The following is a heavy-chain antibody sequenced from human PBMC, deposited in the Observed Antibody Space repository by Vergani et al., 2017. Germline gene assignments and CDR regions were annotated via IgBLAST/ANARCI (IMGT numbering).Heavy chain of an antibody. D-gene: IGHD3-22*01. CDR2: IYSGGSST. CDR3: AGDSSGADFDY. V-gene: IGHV3-NL1*01. Sequence: VQLVESGGGLVKPGGSLRLSCAASGFTFSSYSMNWVRQAPGKGLEWVSVIYSGGSSTYYADSVQGRFTISRANSKNSLYLQMNSLRAEDTAVYYCAGDSSGADFDYWGQGTLVTVAS. CDR1: GFTFSSYS. J-gene: IGHJ4*02.